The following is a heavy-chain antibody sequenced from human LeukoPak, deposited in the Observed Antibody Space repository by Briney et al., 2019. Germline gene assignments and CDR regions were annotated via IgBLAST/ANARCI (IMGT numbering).Heavy chain of an antibody. Sequence: GGSLRLSCAASGFTFSSNWMSWVRQAPGKGLEWVANIKQDGSEEYYVDSVKGRFTISRDNAKNSLYLQMNSLRAEDTAVYYCARGSLRSGTYGFDYWGQGTLVTVSS. J-gene: IGHJ4*02. CDR2: IKQDGSEE. D-gene: IGHD1-26*01. CDR1: GFTFSSNW. V-gene: IGHV3-7*01. CDR3: ARGSLRSGTYGFDY.